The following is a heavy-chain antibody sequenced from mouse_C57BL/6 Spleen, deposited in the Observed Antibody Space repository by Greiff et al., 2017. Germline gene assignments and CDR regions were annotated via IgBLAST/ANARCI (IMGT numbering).Heavy chain of an antibody. CDR3: ARELRLQKAMDY. Sequence: VQLQQPGAELVRPGSSVKLSCKASGYTFTSYWMAWVKQRPGQGLEWIGNIYPSDSETHYNQKFKDKATLTVDKSSSTAYMQLSSLTSEDSAVYYCARELRLQKAMDYWGQGTSVTVSS. J-gene: IGHJ4*01. D-gene: IGHD3-2*02. CDR1: GYTFTSYW. CDR2: IYPSDSET. V-gene: IGHV1-61*01.